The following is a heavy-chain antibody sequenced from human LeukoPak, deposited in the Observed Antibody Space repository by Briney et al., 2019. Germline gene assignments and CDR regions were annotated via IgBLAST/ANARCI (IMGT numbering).Heavy chain of an antibody. Sequence: SETLSLTCAVYGGSFGGYYWSWIRQPPGKGLEWIGEINHSGSTNYNPSLKSRVTISVDTSKNQFSLKLSSVTAADTAVYYCAVGYCSGGSCYYYYGMDVWGQGTTVTVSS. J-gene: IGHJ6*02. V-gene: IGHV4-34*01. D-gene: IGHD2-15*01. CDR1: GGSFGGYY. CDR3: AVGYCSGGSCYYYYGMDV. CDR2: INHSGST.